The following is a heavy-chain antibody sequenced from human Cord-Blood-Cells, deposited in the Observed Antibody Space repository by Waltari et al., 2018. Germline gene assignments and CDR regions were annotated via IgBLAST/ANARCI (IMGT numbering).Heavy chain of an antibody. J-gene: IGHJ3*02. D-gene: IGHD3-10*02. V-gene: IGHV4-30-4*01. Sequence: QVQLQESGPGLVKPSQTLSLTCTVSGGSITSGADYWSWIRQPPGKGLEWIGYIYYSGSTYYNPSLKSRVTISVDTSKNQFSLKLSSVTAADTAVYYCARGDIFGAFDIWGQGTMVTVSS. CDR3: ARGDIFGAFDI. CDR1: GGSITSGADY. CDR2: IYYSGST.